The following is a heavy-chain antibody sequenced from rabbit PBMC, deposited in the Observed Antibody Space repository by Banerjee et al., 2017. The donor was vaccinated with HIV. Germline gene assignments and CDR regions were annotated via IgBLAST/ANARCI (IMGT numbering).Heavy chain of an antibody. CDR1: GFSFSNGYV. D-gene: IGHD4-1*01. V-gene: IGHV1S45*01. J-gene: IGHJ4*01. CDR2: INTISGDT. CDR3: ARSPDYYTSGWGYYFDL. Sequence: PEGSLTLTCKASGFSFSNGYVMCWVRQAPGKGLEWIACINTISGDTVYATWAKGRFTISKASWTTVTLQMTSLTAADTATYFCARSPDYYTSGWGYYFDLWGPGTLVTVS.